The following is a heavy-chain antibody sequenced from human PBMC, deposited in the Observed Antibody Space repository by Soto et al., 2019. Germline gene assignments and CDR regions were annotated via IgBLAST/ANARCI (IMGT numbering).Heavy chain of an antibody. J-gene: IGHJ6*02. CDR2: IGTAGDT. D-gene: IGHD3-3*01. V-gene: IGHV3-13*01. CDR1: GFTFSSYD. Sequence: EVQLVESGGGLVQPGGSLRLSCAASGFTFSSYDMHWVRQATGKGLEWVSAIGTAGDTYYPGSVKGRFTISRENAKNSSYLQMNSLRAEDTAVYYCARSTIFGVVAYGMDVWGQGTTVTVSS. CDR3: ARSTIFGVVAYGMDV.